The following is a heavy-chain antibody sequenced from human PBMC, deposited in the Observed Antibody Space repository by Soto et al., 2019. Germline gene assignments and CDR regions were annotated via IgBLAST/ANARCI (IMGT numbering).Heavy chain of an antibody. J-gene: IGHJ4*02. CDR2: IYYSGST. Sequence: SETLSLTCTVSGGSISSGDYYWSWIRQVPGKGLEWIGYIYYSGSTYYNPSLKSRVAMSVNTSKNQFSLKLSSVTAAATAIYYCVCEGRIAAAGIFDYWGQGSLVTGSS. V-gene: IGHV4-31*03. CDR1: GGSISSGDYY. D-gene: IGHD6-13*01. CDR3: VCEGRIAAAGIFDY.